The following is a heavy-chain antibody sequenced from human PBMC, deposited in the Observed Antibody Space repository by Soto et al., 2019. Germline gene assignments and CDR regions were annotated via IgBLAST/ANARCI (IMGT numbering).Heavy chain of an antibody. V-gene: IGHV4-30-4*01. CDR2: IYYSGST. CDR3: ASQPPRSHYSSSWYSPFDY. Sequence: SETLSLTCTVSGGSISSGDYYWSWIRQPPGKGLEWIGYIYYSGSTYYNPSLKSRVTISVDTSKNQFSLKLSSVTAADTAVYYCASQPPRSHYSSSWYSPFDYWGQGTLVTVSS. D-gene: IGHD6-13*01. CDR1: GGSISSGDYY. J-gene: IGHJ4*02.